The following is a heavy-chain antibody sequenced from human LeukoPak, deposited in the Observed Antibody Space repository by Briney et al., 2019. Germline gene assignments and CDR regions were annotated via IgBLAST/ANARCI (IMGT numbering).Heavy chain of an antibody. CDR1: GGSISSYY. D-gene: IGHD3-22*01. Sequence: PSETLSLTCTVSGGSISSYYWSWIRQPPGKALEWIGYIYYSGSTNYNPSLKSRVTISVDTSKNQFSLKLSSVTAADTAVYYCARTYYYDSTGAFDIWGQGTMVTVSS. CDR3: ARTYYYDSTGAFDI. V-gene: IGHV4-59*01. J-gene: IGHJ3*02. CDR2: IYYSGST.